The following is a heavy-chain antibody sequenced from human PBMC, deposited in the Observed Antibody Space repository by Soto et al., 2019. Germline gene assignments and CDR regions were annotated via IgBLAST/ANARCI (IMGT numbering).Heavy chain of an antibody. CDR3: AKEDRAAFQS. D-gene: IGHD2-15*01. CDR1: GGDLRNSG. J-gene: IGHJ4*02. CDR2: IFPLVAMV. Sequence: QVHLVQSGAEMKKPGSSVKVSCKVSGGDLRNSGISWVRQAPGQGLEWMGGIFPLVAMVDYSKKFQGRVTITADESTNTAYMDLGSLRSDDTAVYYFAKEDRAAFQSWGQGTLVIVSS. V-gene: IGHV1-69*12.